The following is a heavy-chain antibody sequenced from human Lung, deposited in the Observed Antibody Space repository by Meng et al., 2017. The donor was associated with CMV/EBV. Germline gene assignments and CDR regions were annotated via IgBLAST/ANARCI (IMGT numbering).Heavy chain of an antibody. J-gene: IGHJ4*02. CDR2: ISAYNGNT. Sequence: ASXXVSXKASGYTFTSYGISWVRQAPGQGLEWMGWISAYNGNTNYAQKLQGRVTMTTDTSTSTAYMELRSLRSDDTAVYYCARNRYCSSTSCYFEYGSQGTLVTVSS. CDR1: GYTFTSYG. D-gene: IGHD2-2*01. V-gene: IGHV1-18*01. CDR3: ARNRYCSSTSCYFEY.